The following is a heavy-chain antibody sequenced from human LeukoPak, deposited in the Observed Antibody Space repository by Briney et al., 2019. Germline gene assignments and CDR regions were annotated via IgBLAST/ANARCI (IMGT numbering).Heavy chain of an antibody. J-gene: IGHJ5*02. V-gene: IGHV4-59*10. CDR3: ARSDSSWFTGADRLGGFDP. Sequence: PSETLSLTCAVYGGSFSGYYWSWIRQPAGEGLEWIGRIYTSGSTNYNPSLKSRVTMSVDTSKNQFSLKLSSVTAADTAVYYCARSDSSWFTGADRLGGFDPWGQGTLVTVSS. CDR2: IYTSGST. D-gene: IGHD6-13*01. CDR1: GGSFSGYY.